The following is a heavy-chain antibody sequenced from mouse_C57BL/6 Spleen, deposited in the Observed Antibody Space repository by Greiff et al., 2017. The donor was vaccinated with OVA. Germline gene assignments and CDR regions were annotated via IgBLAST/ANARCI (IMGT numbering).Heavy chain of an antibody. D-gene: IGHD1-1*01. CDR3: ARGITTGNDYGDY. CDR2: IYPGDGDT. Sequence: QVQLKESGPELVKPGASVKISCKASGYAFSSSWMNWVKQRPGKGLEWIGRIYPGDGDTNYNGKFKGKATLTADKSSSTAYMQRSSLTSEDSAVYFGARGITTGNDYGDYWGQGTTLTVSS. V-gene: IGHV1-82*01. J-gene: IGHJ2*01. CDR1: GYAFSSSW.